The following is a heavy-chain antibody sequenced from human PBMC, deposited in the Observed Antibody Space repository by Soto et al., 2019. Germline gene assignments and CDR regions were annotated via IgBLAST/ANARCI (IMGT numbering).Heavy chain of an antibody. CDR1: GFTFTSSA. CDR2: IVVGSGNT. CDR3: AADLRYDFFSYGMDP. D-gene: IGHD3-3*01. J-gene: IGHJ6*04. V-gene: IGHV1-58*02. Sequence: ASVKVSCKASGFTFTSSAMQWVRQARGQHLEWIGWIVVGSGNTNYAQKFQERVTITRDMSTSTAYMELSSLRSEDTAVYYCAADLRYDFFSYGMDPCAKGFTATVTS.